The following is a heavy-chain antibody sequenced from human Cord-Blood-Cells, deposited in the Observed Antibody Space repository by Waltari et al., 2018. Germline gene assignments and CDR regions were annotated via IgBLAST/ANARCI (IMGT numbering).Heavy chain of an antibody. CDR1: GFTFSSYS. V-gene: IGHV3-48*01. Sequence: EVQLVESGAGLVQPGGSLSLSCAASGFTFSSYSMNWVRQAPGKGLGWVSYISSSSSTIYYADSVKGRFTISRDNAKNSLYLQMNSLRAEDTAVYYCARDLPDFWSGYYNYYYGMDVWGQGP. J-gene: IGHJ6*02. CDR3: ARDLPDFWSGYYNYYYGMDV. CDR2: ISSSSSTI. D-gene: IGHD3-3*01.